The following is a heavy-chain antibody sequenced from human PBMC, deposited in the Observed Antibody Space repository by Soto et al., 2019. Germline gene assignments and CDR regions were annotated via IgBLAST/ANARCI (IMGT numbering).Heavy chain of an antibody. CDR2: ISSNGGST. J-gene: IGHJ4*02. D-gene: IGHD6-19*01. V-gene: IGHV3-64*01. CDR1: GFTFSSYA. Sequence: GSLRLSCAASGFTFSSYAMHWVRQAPGKGLEYVSAISSNGGSTYYANSVKGRFTISRDNSKNTLYLQMGSLRAEDMAVYYCARDPYSSGWSGLDFDYWGQGTLVTVSS. CDR3: ARDPYSSGWSGLDFDY.